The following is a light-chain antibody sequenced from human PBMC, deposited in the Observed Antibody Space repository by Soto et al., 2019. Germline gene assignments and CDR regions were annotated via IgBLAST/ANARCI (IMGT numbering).Light chain of an antibody. CDR1: SSDVGGYNF. V-gene: IGLV2-14*01. J-gene: IGLJ1*01. CDR3: SSYTRISTYV. CDR2: DVT. Sequence: QSVLTQPASVSGSPGQSITISCTGTSSDVGGYNFVSWYQQHPDKAPKLMIYDVTNRPSGVSNRFSGSKSGNTASLTISGLQPEDEADYYCSSYTRISTYVFGTGTKVTVL.